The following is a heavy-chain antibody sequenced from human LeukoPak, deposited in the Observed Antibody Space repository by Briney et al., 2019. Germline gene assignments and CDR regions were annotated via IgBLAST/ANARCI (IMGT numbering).Heavy chain of an antibody. CDR1: GFTFSSYA. CDR2: INGSGGST. Sequence: GGSLRLSCAASGFTFSSYAMSWVRQAPGKGLEWVSAINGSGGSTYYADSVKGRFTISRDNSKNTLYLQMNSLRAEDTAVYYCAKAHARNYDFWSGSDYYYGMDVWGQGTTVTVSS. D-gene: IGHD3-3*01. CDR3: AKAHARNYDFWSGSDYYYGMDV. V-gene: IGHV3-23*01. J-gene: IGHJ6*02.